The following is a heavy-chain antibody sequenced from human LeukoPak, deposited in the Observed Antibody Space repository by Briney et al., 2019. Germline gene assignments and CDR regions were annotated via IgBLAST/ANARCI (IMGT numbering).Heavy chain of an antibody. CDR2: ISTYNGHT. D-gene: IGHD3-9*01. CDR1: GSTFTNHG. Sequence: ASVKVSCKVSGSTFTNHGISWVREAPGQGLEWMGWISTYNGHTNYAQKFQGRVTMTRDMSTSTVYMELSSLRSEDTAVYYCARGSRPVYNLLTGKRYFDYWGQGTLVIVSS. V-gene: IGHV1-18*01. J-gene: IGHJ4*02. CDR3: ARGSRPVYNLLTGKRYFDY.